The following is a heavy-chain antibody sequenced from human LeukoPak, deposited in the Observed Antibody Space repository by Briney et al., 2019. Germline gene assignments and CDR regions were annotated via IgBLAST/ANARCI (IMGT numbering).Heavy chain of an antibody. Sequence: SETLSLTCTVSGGSISSYYWSWIRQPPGKGLEWIGYIYYSGSTNYNPSLKSRVTISVDTSKNQFSLKLSSVTAADTAVYYCARTRRWLQLGFDCWGQGTLVTVSS. V-gene: IGHV4-59*01. CDR3: ARTRRWLQLGFDC. D-gene: IGHD5-24*01. CDR2: IYYSGST. CDR1: GGSISSYY. J-gene: IGHJ4*02.